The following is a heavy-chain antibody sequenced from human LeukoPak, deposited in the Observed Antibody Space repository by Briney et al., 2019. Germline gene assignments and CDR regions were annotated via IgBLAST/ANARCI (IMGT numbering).Heavy chain of an antibody. CDR1: GYTFTSYG. CDR3: ARAPAVNWYRLPPARSAP. V-gene: IGHV1-18*01. J-gene: IGHJ5*02. Sequence: GASVKVSCKASGYTFTSYGISWVRQAPGQGLEWMGWISAYNGNTNYAQKLQGRVTMTTDTSTSTAYMELRSLRSDDTAVYYCARAPAVNWYRLPPARSAPGGKGPLVTVSS. D-gene: IGHD2-2*01. CDR2: ISAYNGNT.